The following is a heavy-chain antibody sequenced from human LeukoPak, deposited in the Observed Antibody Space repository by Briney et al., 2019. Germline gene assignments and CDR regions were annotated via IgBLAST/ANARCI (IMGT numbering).Heavy chain of an antibody. CDR2: ISSTNNYI. CDR3: ARDYDSSGSFDY. D-gene: IGHD3-22*01. Sequence: GGSLRLSCAASGFTFRSYTMTWVRQVPGKGLEWVSSISSTNNYIYYADSVKGRFTISRDNAKNSLYLQMNGLGAEDTAVYYCARDYDSSGSFDYWGRGTLVAVPS. CDR1: GFTFRSYT. J-gene: IGHJ4*02. V-gene: IGHV3-21*01.